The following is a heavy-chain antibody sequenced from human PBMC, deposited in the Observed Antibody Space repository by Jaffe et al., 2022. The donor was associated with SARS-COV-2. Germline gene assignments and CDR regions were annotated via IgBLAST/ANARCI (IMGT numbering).Heavy chain of an antibody. V-gene: IGHV2-5*01. CDR2: LYWNDDN. CDR3: AYRTTIFGVLTSENWFGP. J-gene: IGHJ5*02. D-gene: IGHD3-3*01. CDR1: GFSLSSNGVGVG. Sequence: QITLKESGPTLVKPTQTLTLTCTFSGFSLSSNGVGVGVGWIRQPPGKALEFLALLYWNDDNRYSPSLKNRLTITKDTSRNQVFLTMTNVDPVDTATYYCAYRTTIFGVLTSENWFGPWGQGTLVTVSS.